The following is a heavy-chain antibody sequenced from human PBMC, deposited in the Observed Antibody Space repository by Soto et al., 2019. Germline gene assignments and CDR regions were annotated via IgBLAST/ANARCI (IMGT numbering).Heavy chain of an antibody. CDR2: INHSGST. J-gene: IGHJ5*02. V-gene: IGHV4-34*01. D-gene: IGHD6-13*01. CDR3: ARGIIEAPNWSDP. CDR1: GGSFSGYY. Sequence: SETLSLTCAVYGGSFSGYYWSWIRQPPGKGLEWIGEINHSGSTNYNPSLKSRVTISVDTSKNQFSLKLSSVTAADTAVYYCARGIIEAPNWSDPWARESWSPSPQ.